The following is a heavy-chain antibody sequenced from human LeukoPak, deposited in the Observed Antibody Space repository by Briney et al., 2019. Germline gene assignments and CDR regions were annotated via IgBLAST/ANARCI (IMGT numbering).Heavy chain of an antibody. Sequence: AISGSGGSTYYADSVKGRFTISRDNSKNTLYLQMNSLRAEDTAVYYCASRYIVVVPAAFDYWGQGTLVTVSS. D-gene: IGHD2-2*01. CDR3: ASRYIVVVPAAFDY. V-gene: IGHV3-23*01. J-gene: IGHJ4*02. CDR2: ISGSGGST.